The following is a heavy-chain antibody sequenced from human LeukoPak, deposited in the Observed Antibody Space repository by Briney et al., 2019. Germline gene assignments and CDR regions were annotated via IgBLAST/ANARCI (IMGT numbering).Heavy chain of an antibody. D-gene: IGHD3-9*01. CDR3: ASSHGYFDPFAG. J-gene: IGHJ4*03. CDR2: INEEGSEK. V-gene: IGHV3-7*02. Sequence: PAGSLTLSCAASGFTVSDFRMNWVRQAPGRGLEWVANINEEGSEKDYVDSMKGSFTISRDNAKKSLHLQMNSVRAEDTAVYYCASSHGYFDPFAGWGKGTLVSVSS. CDR1: GFTVSDFR.